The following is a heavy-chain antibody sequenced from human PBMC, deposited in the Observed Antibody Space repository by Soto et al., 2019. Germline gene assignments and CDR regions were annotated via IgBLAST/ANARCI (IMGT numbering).Heavy chain of an antibody. V-gene: IGHV3-23*01. D-gene: IGHD3-10*01. J-gene: IGHJ4*02. CDR3: AKDATLRGSGNYWTVIIFDY. CDR2: ISGSGGST. CDR1: GFTFSSFA. Sequence: EVQLLESGGCLVQPGGSLRLSCAASGFTFSSFAMSCVRQAPGKGLEWVSAISGSGGSTLYADSVKGRFTISRDNSKNTLYLQMNSLRAEDTAVYYCAKDATLRGSGNYWTVIIFDYWGQGTLVTVSS.